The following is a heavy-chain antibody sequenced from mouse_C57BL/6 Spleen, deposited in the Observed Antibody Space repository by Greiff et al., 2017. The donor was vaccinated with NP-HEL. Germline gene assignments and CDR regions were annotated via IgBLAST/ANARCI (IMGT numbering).Heavy chain of an antibody. Sequence: VQLQQSGAELMKPGASVKLSCKATGYTFTGYWIEWVKQRPGHGLEWIGEILPGSGSTNYIEKFKGKATFTADTSSNTAYMQLSILTTEDAAIYYCARERSNYAMDYWGQGTSVTVSS. V-gene: IGHV1-9*01. CDR1: GYTFTGYW. CDR2: ILPGSGST. CDR3: ARERSNYAMDY. D-gene: IGHD5-1*01. J-gene: IGHJ4*01.